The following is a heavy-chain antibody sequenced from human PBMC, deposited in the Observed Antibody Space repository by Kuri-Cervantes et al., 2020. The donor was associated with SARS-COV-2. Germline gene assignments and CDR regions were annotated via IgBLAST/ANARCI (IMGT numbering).Heavy chain of an antibody. CDR1: GDSVSSNSAA. CDR2: TYYRSRWYN. Sequence: SETLSLTCAISGDSVSSNSAAWNWIRQSPSRGLEWLGRTYYRSRWYNDYAVSVKSRITINPDTSKNQFSLQLNSVTPEDTAVYYCARDSSRITIFGVVTRYGMDVWGQGTTVTVSS. J-gene: IGHJ6*02. D-gene: IGHD3-3*01. V-gene: IGHV6-1*01. CDR3: ARDSSRITIFGVVTRYGMDV.